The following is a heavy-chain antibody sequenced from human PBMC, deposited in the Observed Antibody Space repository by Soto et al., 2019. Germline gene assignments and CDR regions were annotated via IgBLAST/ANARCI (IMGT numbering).Heavy chain of an antibody. D-gene: IGHD2-15*01. J-gene: IGHJ6*02. CDR2: IVPMLGTP. CDR3: ARDGPCSSSLSESSGMAV. Sequence: QVQLVQSGAEVKEPGSSVRVSCKASGGTFDNFIMNWVRQTPGRGLEWMGGIVPMLGTPTYAEKFKGRVTISATGSTSTMYMEVTSLRSEHTATYYCARDGPCSSSLSESSGMAVWGQGTTVTVSS. V-gene: IGHV1-69*01. CDR1: GGTFDNFI.